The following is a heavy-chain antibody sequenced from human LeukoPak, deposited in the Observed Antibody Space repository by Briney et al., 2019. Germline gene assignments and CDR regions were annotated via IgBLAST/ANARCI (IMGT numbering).Heavy chain of an antibody. V-gene: IGHV3-21*01. D-gene: IGHD3-10*01. CDR2: ISSSGAYI. CDR3: ARGDGTGTYKDYYMDV. Sequence: PGESLRLSCAASGFTFSRYTMSWVRQAPWKGLEWVSSISSSGAYIYYADSVKGRFTISRDNAKNSLYLQMNSLRAEDTAVYYCARGDGTGTYKDYYMDVWGKGTTVTVSS. CDR1: GFTFSRYT. J-gene: IGHJ6*03.